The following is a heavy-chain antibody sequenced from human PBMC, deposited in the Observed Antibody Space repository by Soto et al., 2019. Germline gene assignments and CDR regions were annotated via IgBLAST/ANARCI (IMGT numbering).Heavy chain of an antibody. V-gene: IGHV3-23*01. D-gene: IGHD6-6*01. CDR1: GFTFSSFA. Sequence: VGSLRLSCAASGFTFSSFAMSWVRQAPGKGLEWVSAISSNGDNTYYADSVKGRFTISRDNSRNTLYLQMNSLRAEDTAVYYCAKAPMLYSSSPGVGYWGQGTLVTVSS. CDR2: ISSNGDNT. J-gene: IGHJ4*02. CDR3: AKAPMLYSSSPGVGY.